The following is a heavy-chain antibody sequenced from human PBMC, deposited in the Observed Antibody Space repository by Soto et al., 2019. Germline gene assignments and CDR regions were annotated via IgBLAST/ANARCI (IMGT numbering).Heavy chain of an antibody. Sequence: SGPTLVNPTHTLTVTCTFSGFSPSTSGAGVGWIRQSPGKAPEWLALISWKDEKRYNPGLKSRLTITKDTSKNQVVLTMTDLDPVDTATYFCAHRYGGNYYRWYFDSWGQGTLVTVSS. CDR3: AHRYGGNYYRWYFDS. J-gene: IGHJ4*02. CDR1: GFSPSTSGAG. V-gene: IGHV2-5*01. D-gene: IGHD1-26*01. CDR2: ISWKDEK.